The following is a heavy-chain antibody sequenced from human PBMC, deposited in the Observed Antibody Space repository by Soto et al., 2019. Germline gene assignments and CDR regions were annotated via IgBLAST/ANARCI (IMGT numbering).Heavy chain of an antibody. CDR2: ISAYNGNT. CDR1: GYTFTSYG. Sequence: GASVKVSCKASGYTFTSYGISCVRQAPGQGLEWMGWISAYNGNTNYAQKLQGRVTMTTDTSTSTAYMELRSLRSDDTAVYYCARVLSVRGVIQFDYWGQGTLVTVS. V-gene: IGHV1-18*01. CDR3: ARVLSVRGVIQFDY. J-gene: IGHJ4*02. D-gene: IGHD3-10*01.